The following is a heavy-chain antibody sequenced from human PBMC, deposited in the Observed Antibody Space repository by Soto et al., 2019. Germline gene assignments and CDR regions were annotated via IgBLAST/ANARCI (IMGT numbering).Heavy chain of an antibody. J-gene: IGHJ3*02. V-gene: IGHV3-48*03. Sequence: EVQLVESGGGLVQPGGSLRLSCAASGFTFSSYEMNWVRQAPGKGLEWVSYISSSGSTIYYADSVKGRFTISRDNAKNSLYLQMNSLRAEDTAVYYCARGGGSITMIVVAVSDDAFDIWGQGTMVTVSS. CDR3: ARGGGSITMIVVAVSDDAFDI. D-gene: IGHD3-22*01. CDR1: GFTFSSYE. CDR2: ISSSGSTI.